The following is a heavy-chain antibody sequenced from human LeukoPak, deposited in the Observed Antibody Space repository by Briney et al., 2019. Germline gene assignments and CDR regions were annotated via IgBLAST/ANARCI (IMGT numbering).Heavy chain of an antibody. J-gene: IGHJ6*02. D-gene: IGHD3-22*01. CDR3: ASTIYYYDSSGYYAHNPYYYYGMDV. CDR1: GGTFSSYA. CDR2: IIPILGIA. V-gene: IGHV1-69*04. Sequence: SVKVSCKASGGTFSSYAISWVRQAPGQGLEWMGRIIPILGIANYAQKFQGRVTITADKSTSTAYMELSSLRSEGTAVYYCASTIYYYDSSGYYAHNPYYYYGMDVWGQGTTVTVSS.